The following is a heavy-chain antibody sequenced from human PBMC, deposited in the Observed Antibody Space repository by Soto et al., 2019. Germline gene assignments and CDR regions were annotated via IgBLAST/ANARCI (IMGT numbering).Heavy chain of an antibody. CDR3: ASQRGADSSYYYGMDV. Sequence: QVQLQESGPRLVKPSHTLSLTCTVSGGSISSGDYYWIWIRQSPGKGLEWIGHIYHSGSTYYNPSLKSRVTLSVATSNNPFSLQLSSVTAADTAVYYCASQRGADSSYYYGMDVWGQGTTVTVSS. D-gene: IGHD6-25*01. J-gene: IGHJ6*02. V-gene: IGHV4-30-4*01. CDR2: IYHSGST. CDR1: GGSISSGDYY.